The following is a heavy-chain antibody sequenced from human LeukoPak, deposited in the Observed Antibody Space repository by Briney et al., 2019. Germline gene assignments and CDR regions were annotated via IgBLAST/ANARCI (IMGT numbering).Heavy chain of an antibody. J-gene: IGHJ4*02. CDR1: GYTFTGCY. CDR3: AREQYSGSDEGFDY. V-gene: IGHV1-2*02. Sequence: ASVKVSCKASGYTFTGCYMHWVRQAPGQGLEWMGWINPNSGGTNYAQKFQGRVTMTRDTSISTAYMELSRLRSDDTAVYYCAREQYSGSDEGFDYWGQGTLVTVSS. D-gene: IGHD5-12*01. CDR2: INPNSGGT.